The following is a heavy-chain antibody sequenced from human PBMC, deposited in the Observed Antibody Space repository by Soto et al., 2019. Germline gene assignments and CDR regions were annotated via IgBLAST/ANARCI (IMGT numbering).Heavy chain of an antibody. D-gene: IGHD3-22*01. CDR2: IYYSGST. Sequence: SETLSLTCTVSGGSISSYYWSWIRQPPGKGLEWIGYIYYSGSTNYNPSLKSRVTISVDTSKNQFSLKLSSVTAADTAVYYCARKSRYNDSSGSDFDYWGQGPLVTVSS. CDR1: GGSISSYY. J-gene: IGHJ4*02. V-gene: IGHV4-59*01. CDR3: ARKSRYNDSSGSDFDY.